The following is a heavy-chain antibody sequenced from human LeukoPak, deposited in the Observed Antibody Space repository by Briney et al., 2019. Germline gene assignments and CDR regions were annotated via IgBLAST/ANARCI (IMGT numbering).Heavy chain of an antibody. D-gene: IGHD4-17*01. CDR3: ARDNENRSDYGDYPEYFQH. V-gene: IGHV4-39*07. CDR2: IYYSGST. Sequence: SETLSLTCTVSGGSISSSSYYWGWIRQPPGKGLEWIGSIYYSGSTYYNPSLKSRVTISVDTSKNQFSLKLSSVTAADTAVYYCARDNENRSDYGDYPEYFQHWGQGTLVTVSS. CDR1: GGSISSSSYY. J-gene: IGHJ1*01.